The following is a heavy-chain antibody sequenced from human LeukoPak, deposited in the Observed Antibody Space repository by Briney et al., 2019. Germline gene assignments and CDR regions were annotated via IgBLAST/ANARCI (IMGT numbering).Heavy chain of an antibody. CDR3: AKDRDKFLVRGVSWFDP. CDR2: ISGSGGST. CDR1: GFTFSSYG. J-gene: IGHJ5*02. Sequence: PGRSLRLSCAASGFTFSSYGMHWVRQAPGQGLEWVSAISGSGGSTYYADSVKGRFTISRDNSKNTLYPQMNSLRAEDTAVYYCAKDRDKFLVRGVSWFDPWGQGTLVTVSS. V-gene: IGHV3-23*01. D-gene: IGHD3-10*01.